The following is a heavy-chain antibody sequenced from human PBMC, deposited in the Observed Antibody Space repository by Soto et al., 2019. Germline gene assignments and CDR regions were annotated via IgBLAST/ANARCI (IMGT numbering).Heavy chain of an antibody. V-gene: IGHV4-34*01. CDR3: ARVPRGITMVRGVSKDY. Sequence: SETLSLTCAIYGGSFSGYYWSWIRQPPGKGLEWIGEINHSGSTNYNPSLKSRVTISVDTSKNQFSLKLSSVTAADTAVYYCARVPRGITMVRGVSKDYWGQGTLVTVSS. CDR1: GGSFSGYY. D-gene: IGHD3-10*01. J-gene: IGHJ4*02. CDR2: INHSGST.